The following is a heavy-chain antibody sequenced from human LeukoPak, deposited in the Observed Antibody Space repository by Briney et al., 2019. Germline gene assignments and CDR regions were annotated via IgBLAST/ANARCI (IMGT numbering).Heavy chain of an antibody. J-gene: IGHJ4*02. CDR3: AKDLEVSEWELTGIDY. V-gene: IGHV3-30*18. D-gene: IGHD3-3*01. CDR1: GFTFSSYG. Sequence: PGGSLRLSCAASGFTFSSYGMHWVRQAPGKGLEWVAVISYDGSNKYYADSVKGRFTISRDNSKNTLYLQMNSLRAEDTAVYYCAKDLEVSEWELTGIDYWGQGTLVTVCS. CDR2: ISYDGSNK.